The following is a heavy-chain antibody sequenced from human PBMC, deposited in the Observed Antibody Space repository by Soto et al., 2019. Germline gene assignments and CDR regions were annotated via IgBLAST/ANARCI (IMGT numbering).Heavy chain of an antibody. J-gene: IGHJ4*02. CDR3: AREWTYYDLWSGYYGASFDY. CDR2: IWYDGSNK. CDR1: GFTFSSYG. D-gene: IGHD3-3*01. V-gene: IGHV3-33*01. Sequence: QVQLVESGGGVVQPGRSLRLSCAASGFTFSSYGMHWVRQAPGKGLEWVAVIWYDGSNKYYADSVKGRFTISRDNSKNTLYLQRNSLRAEDTAVYYCAREWTYYDLWSGYYGASFDYWGQGTLVTVSS.